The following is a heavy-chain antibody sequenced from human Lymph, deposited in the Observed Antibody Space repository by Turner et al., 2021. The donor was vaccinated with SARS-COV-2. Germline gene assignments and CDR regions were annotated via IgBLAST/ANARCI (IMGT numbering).Heavy chain of an antibody. CDR2: IKQDGSDK. CDR3: ARVEMATISFDY. J-gene: IGHJ4*02. Sequence: EVQLVESGGGLVQPGGSLRLSCAASGFTFSLYWMSWVRQAPGKGLEWVANIKQDGSDKYYVDSGKRRFTISRDNAKNALYLQMNSLIAEDTAVYYCARVEMATISFDYWGQGTLVPVSS. CDR1: GFTFSLYW. V-gene: IGHV3-7*01.